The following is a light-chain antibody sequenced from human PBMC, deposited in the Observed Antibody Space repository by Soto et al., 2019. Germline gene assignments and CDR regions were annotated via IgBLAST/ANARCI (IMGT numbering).Light chain of an antibody. V-gene: IGKV3-20*01. CDR3: QQYGSSRWT. J-gene: IGKJ1*01. CDR2: GAS. Sequence: EIVLTQSPDPLSLFPGERATLSCRASQSVSSTYLAWYQQKLGQAPRLLIFGASSRATGIPDRFSGSGSGTDFTLTISRLEPEDFAVYYCQQYGSSRWTFGQGTKVEIK. CDR1: QSVSSTY.